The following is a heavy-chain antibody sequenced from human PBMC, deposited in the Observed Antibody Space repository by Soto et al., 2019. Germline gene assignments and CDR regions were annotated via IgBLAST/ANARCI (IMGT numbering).Heavy chain of an antibody. CDR3: ARARLAARPHYYYYGIDV. Sequence: SETLSLTCAVYGGSFSGYYWSWIRQPPGKGLEWIGEINHSGSTNYNPSLKSRVTISVDTSKNQFSLKLSSVTAADTAVYYCARARLAARPHYYYYGIDVWGQGTTVTVSS. D-gene: IGHD6-6*01. J-gene: IGHJ6*02. V-gene: IGHV4-34*01. CDR1: GGSFSGYY. CDR2: INHSGST.